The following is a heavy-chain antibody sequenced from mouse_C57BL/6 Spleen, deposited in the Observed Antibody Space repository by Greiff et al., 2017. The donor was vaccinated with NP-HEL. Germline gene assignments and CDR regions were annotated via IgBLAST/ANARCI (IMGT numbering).Heavy chain of an antibody. CDR2: FYPGSGSI. CDR3: ARHAPYYYGSSQYYFDY. Sequence: QVQLQQSGAELVKPGASVKLSCKASGYTFTEYTIHWVKQRSGQGLEWIGWFYPGSGSIKYNEKFKAKATLTADKSSSTVYMELSRLTSEDSAVYFCARHAPYYYGSSQYYFDYWGQGTTLTVSS. D-gene: IGHD1-1*01. J-gene: IGHJ2*01. V-gene: IGHV1-62-2*01. CDR1: GYTFTEYT.